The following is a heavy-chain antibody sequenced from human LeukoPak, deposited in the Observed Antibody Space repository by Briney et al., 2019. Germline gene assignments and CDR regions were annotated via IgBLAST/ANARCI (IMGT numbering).Heavy chain of an antibody. D-gene: IGHD2-21*02. Sequence: ASVKVSCKASGYTFTSYGISWVRQAPGQGLEWMGWISAYNGNANYAQKLQGRVTMTTDTSTSTAYMELRSLRSDDTAVYYCARVPSIVVVTGIDNWFDPWGQGTLVTVSS. CDR1: GYTFTSYG. CDR3: ARVPSIVVVTGIDNWFDP. V-gene: IGHV1-18*01. CDR2: ISAYNGNA. J-gene: IGHJ5*02.